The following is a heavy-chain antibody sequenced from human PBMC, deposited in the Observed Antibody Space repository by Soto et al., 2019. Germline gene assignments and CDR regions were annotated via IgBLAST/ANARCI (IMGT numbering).Heavy chain of an antibody. Sequence: QVHLVESGGGLVRSGEPLSFWGEAPGFSFRDYSLSWVRKAPGKGLEWISYIGPYSNTIYYADSVKGRFVISRDDTTNSLYLQMDSLRADDTAVYYCARDDYTYGVSWGQGTLVTVSS. J-gene: IGHJ5*02. CDR2: IGPYSNTI. D-gene: IGHD5-18*01. CDR1: GFSFRDYS. CDR3: ARDDYTYGVS. V-gene: IGHV3-11*01.